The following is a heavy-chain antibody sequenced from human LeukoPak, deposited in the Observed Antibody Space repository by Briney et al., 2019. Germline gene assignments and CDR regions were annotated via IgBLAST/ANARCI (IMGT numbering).Heavy chain of an antibody. CDR2: IIPIFGTT. D-gene: IGHD3-10*01. CDR1: GGTFSSYA. J-gene: IGHJ4*02. V-gene: IGHV1-69*06. Sequence: SVKVSCKASGGTFSSYAISWVRQAPGQGLEWMGGIIPIFGTTNYAQKFQDRVTITADKSTSTAYMELSSLRSEDTAVYYCARGDYYGHKGLDYWGQGTLVTVSS. CDR3: ARGDYYGHKGLDY.